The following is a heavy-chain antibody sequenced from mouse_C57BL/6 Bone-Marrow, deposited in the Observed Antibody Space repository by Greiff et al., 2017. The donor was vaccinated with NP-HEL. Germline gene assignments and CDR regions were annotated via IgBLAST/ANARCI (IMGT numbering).Heavy chain of an antibody. V-gene: IGHV1-26*01. CDR2: INPNNGGT. CDR3: ARDSSGPAWFAY. J-gene: IGHJ3*01. Sequence: VQLQQSGPELVKPGASVKISCKALDTTFPNYYITWVNQSMEKSLEWIGDINPNNGGTSYNQKFKGKATLTVDKSSSTAYMELRSLTSEDSAVYYCARDSSGPAWFAYWGQGTLVTVSA. CDR1: DTTFPNYY. D-gene: IGHD3-2*02.